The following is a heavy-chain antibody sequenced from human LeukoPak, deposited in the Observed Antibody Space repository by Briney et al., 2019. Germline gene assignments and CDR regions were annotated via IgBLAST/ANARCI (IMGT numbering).Heavy chain of an antibody. CDR2: ISAYNGNT. D-gene: IGHD6-6*01. V-gene: IGHV1-18*04. CDR1: GYTFTTNG. J-gene: IGHJ5*02. Sequence: ASVKVSCKASGYTFTTNGVSWVRQAPGQGLEWMGWISAYNGNTNYAQKLQGRVTMTTDTSTSTAYMELRSLRSDDTAVYYCARGLPAARPGGVFDPWGQGTLVTVSS. CDR3: ARGLPAARPGGVFDP.